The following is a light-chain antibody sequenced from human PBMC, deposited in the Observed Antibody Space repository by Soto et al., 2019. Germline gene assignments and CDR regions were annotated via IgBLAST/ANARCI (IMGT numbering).Light chain of an antibody. J-gene: IGLJ2*01. CDR2: DVT. CDR1: SNDVGGYDY. V-gene: IGLV2-11*01. CDR3: CSYAVNYTF. Sequence: QSALTQPRSVSGSPGQSVTISCTGTSNDVGGYDYVSWYQQYPGKAPTYILYDVTKRPSGVPDRFSGSKSGNTASLTISGLQADDEADYYCCSYAVNYTFFGGGTKLTVL.